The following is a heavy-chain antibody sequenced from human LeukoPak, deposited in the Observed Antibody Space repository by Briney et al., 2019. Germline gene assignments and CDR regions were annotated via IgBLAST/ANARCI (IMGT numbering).Heavy chain of an antibody. V-gene: IGHV4-59*01. CDR1: ADSISSYY. Sequence: SETLSLTCTVSADSISSYYWSWIRQPPGKGLEWIGYIYYSGSTNYNPSLKSRVTISVDTSKNQFSLKLSSVTAADTAVYYCARFRRDSSWYYYKWGQGTLVTVSS. D-gene: IGHD6-13*01. J-gene: IGHJ4*02. CDR2: IYYSGST. CDR3: ARFRRDSSWYYYK.